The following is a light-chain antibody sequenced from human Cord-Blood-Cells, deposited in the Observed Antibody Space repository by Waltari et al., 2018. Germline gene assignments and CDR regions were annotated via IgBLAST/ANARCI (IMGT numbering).Light chain of an antibody. J-gene: IGKJ2*01. CDR1: QSISSY. CDR2: AAS. CDR3: QQSYSTPDT. V-gene: IGKV1-39*01. Sequence: DIQMTQSPSSLSASVGARVTSTCRASQSISSYLNWYQQKPGKAPKLLSYAASSLQSGVPSRFSGSGSVTDFTLTISSLQPEDFATYYCQQSYSTPDTFGQGSKLEIK.